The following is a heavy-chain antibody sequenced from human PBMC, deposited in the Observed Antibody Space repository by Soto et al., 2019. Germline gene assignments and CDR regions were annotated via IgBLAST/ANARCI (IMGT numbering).Heavy chain of an antibody. V-gene: IGHV3-23*01. CDR1: GFTFSSYA. Sequence: EVQLLESGGGLVQPGGSLRLSCAASGFTFSSYAMSWVRQAPGKGLEWVSAISGSGGSTYYADSVKGRFTISRDNSKNTLYLQMNSLRAEDTDVYYCAKAPTYNSGGSYFDYWGQGTLVTVSS. D-gene: IGHD3-10*01. CDR2: ISGSGGST. J-gene: IGHJ4*02. CDR3: AKAPTYNSGGSYFDY.